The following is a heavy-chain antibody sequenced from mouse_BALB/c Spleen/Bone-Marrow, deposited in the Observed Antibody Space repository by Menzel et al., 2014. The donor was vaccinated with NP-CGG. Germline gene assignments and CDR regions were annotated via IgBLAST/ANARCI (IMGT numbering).Heavy chain of an antibody. CDR1: GFSLTSYG. Sequence: VQRVESGPGLVAPSQSLSITCTVSGFSLTSYGVHWVRQPPGKGLEWLGVIWAGGSTNYNSAFMSRLSISKDNSKSQVFLKMNSLQTDDTAMYYCDRDYYGSLYARDYWGQGTSVTGSS. D-gene: IGHD1-1*01. V-gene: IGHV2-9*02. J-gene: IGHJ4*01. CDR3: DRDYYGSLYARDY. CDR2: IWAGGST.